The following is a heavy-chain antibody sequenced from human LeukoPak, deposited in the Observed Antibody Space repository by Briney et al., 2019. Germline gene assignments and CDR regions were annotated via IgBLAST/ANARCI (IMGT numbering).Heavy chain of an antibody. V-gene: IGHV3-30*18. D-gene: IGHD5-18*01. Sequence: GGSLRLSCAASGFTFSSYGMHWVRQAPGKGLEWVAVISYDGSNKYYADSVKGRFTISRDNSKNTLYLQMNSLRAEDTAVYYCAKYRGYSYGLFDYWGQGTLVTVSS. CDR1: GFTFSSYG. J-gene: IGHJ4*02. CDR2: ISYDGSNK. CDR3: AKYRGYSYGLFDY.